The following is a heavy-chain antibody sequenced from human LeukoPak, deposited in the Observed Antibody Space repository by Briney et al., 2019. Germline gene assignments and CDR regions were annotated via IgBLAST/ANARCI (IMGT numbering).Heavy chain of an antibody. D-gene: IGHD1-26*01. J-gene: IGHJ4*02. CDR3: ARSSGSYLAYFDY. Sequence: PGGSLRLSCAASGFTFSDYYMSWIRQAPGEGLEWVSYISSSGSTIYYADSVKGRFTISRDNAKNSLYLQMNSLRAEDTAVYYCARSSGSYLAYFDYWGQGTLVTVSS. V-gene: IGHV3-11*01. CDR2: ISSSGSTI. CDR1: GFTFSDYY.